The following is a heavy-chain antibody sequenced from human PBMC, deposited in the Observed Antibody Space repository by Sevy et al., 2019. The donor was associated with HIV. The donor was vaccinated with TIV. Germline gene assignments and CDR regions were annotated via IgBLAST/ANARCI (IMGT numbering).Heavy chain of an antibody. CDR1: GGPISVYY. CDR3: ARAPPVLSGDDSLYWFDA. Sequence: SETLSLTCTVSGGPISVYYWSWIRQPPGKGLEYIGYVYYTGSTNYNPSLKNRVTISVDKSNNQFSLKLTSVTAADTAVYYCARAPPVLSGDDSLYWFDAWGQGTLVTVSS. CDR2: VYYTGST. V-gene: IGHV4-59*01. D-gene: IGHD5-12*01. J-gene: IGHJ5*02.